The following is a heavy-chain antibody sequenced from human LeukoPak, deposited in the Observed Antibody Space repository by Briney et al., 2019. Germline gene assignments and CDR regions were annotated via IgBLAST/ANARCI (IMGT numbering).Heavy chain of an antibody. V-gene: IGHV1-69*05. CDR2: IIPIFGTA. CDR1: GGTFSSYA. D-gene: IGHD3-10*01. Sequence: GASVKVSCKASGGTFSSYAISWVRQAPGQGLEWMGGIIPIFGTANYAQKFQGRVTITTDESTSTAYMELSSLRSEDTAVYYCARDRPDYYGSGSYYPDAFDIWGQGTMVTVSS. CDR3: ARDRPDYYGSGSYYPDAFDI. J-gene: IGHJ3*02.